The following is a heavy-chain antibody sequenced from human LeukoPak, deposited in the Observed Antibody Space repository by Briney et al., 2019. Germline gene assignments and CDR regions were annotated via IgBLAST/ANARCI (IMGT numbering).Heavy chain of an antibody. CDR2: VYFSGTT. V-gene: IGHV4-39*01. CDR1: GGSVSSSSYY. Sequence: SETLSLTCTVSGGSVSSSSYYWGWIRQPLGKGLEWIGSVYFSGTTYYNPSLKSRVTISVDTSKNQFSLKLNSVTAVDTAVYYCARHEVGYCSSPSCYGGNWLDPWGQGTLVTVSS. D-gene: IGHD2-2*01. J-gene: IGHJ5*02. CDR3: ARHEVGYCSSPSCYGGNWLDP.